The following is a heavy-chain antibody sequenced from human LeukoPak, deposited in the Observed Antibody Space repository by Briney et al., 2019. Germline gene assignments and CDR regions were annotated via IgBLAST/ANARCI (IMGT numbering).Heavy chain of an antibody. CDR1: GFTFSSYA. CDR2: ISGSGGST. D-gene: IGHD3-3*01. Sequence: GASLRLSCAASGFTFSSYAMSWVRQAPGKGLEWVSAISGSGGSTYYADSVKGRFTISRDNSENTLYLQMNSLRAEDTAVYYCAKDKSGKYDFWSGYYGYWGQGTLVTVSS. J-gene: IGHJ4*02. V-gene: IGHV3-23*01. CDR3: AKDKSGKYDFWSGYYGY.